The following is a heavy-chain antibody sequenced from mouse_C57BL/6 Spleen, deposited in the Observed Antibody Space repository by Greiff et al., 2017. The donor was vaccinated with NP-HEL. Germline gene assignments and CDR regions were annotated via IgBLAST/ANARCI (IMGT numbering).Heavy chain of an antibody. CDR2: IDPETGGT. Sequence: QVQLQQSGAELVRPGASVTLSCKASGYTFTDYEMPWVKQTPVHGLEWIGAIDPETGGTAYNQKFKGKAILTADKSSSTAYMELRSLTSEDSAVYYCTRDDGYPAWFAYWGQGTLVTVSA. V-gene: IGHV1-15*01. D-gene: IGHD2-3*01. CDR1: GYTFTDYE. CDR3: TRDDGYPAWFAY. J-gene: IGHJ3*01.